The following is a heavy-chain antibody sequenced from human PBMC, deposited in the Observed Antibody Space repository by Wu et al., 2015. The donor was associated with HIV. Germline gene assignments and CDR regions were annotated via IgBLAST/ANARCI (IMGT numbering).Heavy chain of an antibody. CDR2: IIPPLAKS. J-gene: IGHJ6*02. Sequence: QVQLVQSGAEVKKPGSSVKVSCKASGGTFSSYGINWVRQAPGQGPEWMGRIIPPLAKSNYGQKFQGRVTITADEYMTTVYMELSSLTSEDTAVYYCARNTDSVATSLYSLGVWGQGTTVTVSS. CDR3: ARNTDSVATSLYSLGV. D-gene: IGHD5-12*01. CDR1: GGTFSSYG. V-gene: IGHV1-69*11.